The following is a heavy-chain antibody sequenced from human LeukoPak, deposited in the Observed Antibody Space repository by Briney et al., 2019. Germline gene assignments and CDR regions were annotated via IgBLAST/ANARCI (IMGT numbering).Heavy chain of an antibody. CDR3: ASFYGSGSYYQQDY. D-gene: IGHD3-10*01. CDR1: GGSISSGDYY. Sequence: SETLSLTCTVSGGSISSGDYYWSWIRQPPGRGLEWIGYIYHSGSTYYNPSLKSRVTISVNRSKNQFSLKLSSVTAADTAVYYCASFYGSGSYYQQDYWGQGTLVTVSS. J-gene: IGHJ4*02. CDR2: IYHSGST. V-gene: IGHV4-30-2*01.